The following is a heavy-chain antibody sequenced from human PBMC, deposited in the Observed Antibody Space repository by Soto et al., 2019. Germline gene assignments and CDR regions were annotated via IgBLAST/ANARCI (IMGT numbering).Heavy chain of an antibody. CDR2: ISAYNGNT. Sequence: QVQLVQSGAEVKKPGASVKVSCKASGYTFTSYGISWVRQAPGQGLEWMGWISAYNGNTNYAQKLQGRVTMTTDTSTSTAYMELRGLRSDDTAVYYCARIVVATIGGATSVGDLDYWGQGTLVTVSS. J-gene: IGHJ4*02. D-gene: IGHD5-12*01. V-gene: IGHV1-18*04. CDR1: GYTFTSYG. CDR3: ARIVVATIGGATSVGDLDY.